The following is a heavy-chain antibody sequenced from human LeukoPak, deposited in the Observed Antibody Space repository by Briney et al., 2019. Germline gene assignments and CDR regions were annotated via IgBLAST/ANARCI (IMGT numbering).Heavy chain of an antibody. CDR2: IYYSGST. CDR1: GGSVSNDY. J-gene: IGHJ6*03. V-gene: IGHV4-59*02. CDR3: ARETYVLRFLEWLLSHYYMDV. Sequence: SETLSLTCTVSGGSVSNDYWSWVRQPPGKALEWIGNIYYSGSTNYNPSLKSRVTISLDTANNQFSLKLSSVTAADTAVYYCARETYVLRFLEWLLSHYYMDVWGKGTTVTVSS. D-gene: IGHD3-3*01.